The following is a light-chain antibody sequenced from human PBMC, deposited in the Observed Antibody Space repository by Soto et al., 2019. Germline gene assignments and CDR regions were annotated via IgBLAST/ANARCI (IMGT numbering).Light chain of an antibody. J-gene: IGKJ5*01. CDR3: QQYDSYPIT. CDR2: GTS. V-gene: IGKV1D-16*01. Sequence: IQITQSPSSLSASVGDRVTITCRASQGIRNLLVWYQQKPEKAPKSLIYGTSNLESGVPSRFSGSGSGTDYTLTISSLQPEDFATYYCQQYDSYPITFGQGTRLEIK. CDR1: QGIRNL.